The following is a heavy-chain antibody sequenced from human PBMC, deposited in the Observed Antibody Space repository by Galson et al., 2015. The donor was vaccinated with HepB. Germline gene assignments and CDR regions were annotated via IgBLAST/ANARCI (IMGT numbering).Heavy chain of an antibody. D-gene: IGHD3-16*01. J-gene: IGHJ4*02. Sequence: SLRLSCAASGFAFISYNMHWARQAPGKGLEWVAFINKDGNSKNYGDAVKGRFTTARDNAKNSLYLQMDSLRDEDTAVYYCVRDIGGGFYFDYWGQGTLVTVSS. CDR3: VRDIGGGFYFDY. CDR1: GFAFISYN. V-gene: IGHV3-48*02. CDR2: INKDGNSK.